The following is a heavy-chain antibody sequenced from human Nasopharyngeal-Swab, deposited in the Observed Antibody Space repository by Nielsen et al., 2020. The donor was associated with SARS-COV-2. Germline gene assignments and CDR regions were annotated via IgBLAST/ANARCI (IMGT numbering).Heavy chain of an antibody. CDR1: GFTFSDYY. V-gene: IGHV3-11*01. Sequence: GESLKISCVASGFTFSDYYMTWIRQAPGKGLEWVSCISGSGTTIYYTDSVKGRFTISRDNAKNSLYLQMNSLRADDTAVYYCARTDPGVPSWGQGTLVTVSS. CDR2: ISGSGTTI. D-gene: IGHD7-27*01. CDR3: ARTDPGVPS. J-gene: IGHJ4*02.